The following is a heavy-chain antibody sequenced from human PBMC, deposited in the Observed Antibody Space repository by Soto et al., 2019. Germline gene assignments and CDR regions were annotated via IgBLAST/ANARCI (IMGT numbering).Heavy chain of an antibody. CDR2: INSDGSTI. CDR1: GYTFGPFW. V-gene: IGHV3-74*01. D-gene: IGHD3-10*01. CDR3: VRDRGYPDYFDA. Sequence: GGSLRLSCAASGYTFGPFWMHWVRQAPGKGLVWVSHINSDGSTIIYADSVKGRFTISRDNAKNTLFLQMNSLKPEDTAVYYCVRDRGYPDYFDAWGRGTLVTVSS. J-gene: IGHJ3*01.